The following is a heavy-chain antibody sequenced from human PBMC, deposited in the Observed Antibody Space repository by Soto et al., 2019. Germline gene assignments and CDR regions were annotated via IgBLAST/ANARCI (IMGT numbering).Heavy chain of an antibody. D-gene: IGHD2-2*01. CDR3: ARAYCSSTSCYFAY. J-gene: IGHJ4*02. CDR2: ISPKSTYR. CDR1: GFPFSDYY. V-gene: IGHV3-11*05. Sequence: PGGSLRLSCAPSGFPFSDYYMSWIRQAPGKRLEWLSHISPKSTYRNYADSVKGRFTISRDNTKSSLFLQMNSLGVEDTAVYYCARAYCSSTSCYFAYWGQGTLVTVSS.